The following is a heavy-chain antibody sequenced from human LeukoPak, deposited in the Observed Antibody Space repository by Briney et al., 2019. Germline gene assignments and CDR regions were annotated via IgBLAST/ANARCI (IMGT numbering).Heavy chain of an antibody. CDR1: GFTFSSHS. D-gene: IGHD4-17*01. CDR2: ISSSSSYI. V-gene: IGHV3-21*01. CDR3: ARESYGDYVFDY. J-gene: IGHJ4*02. Sequence: GGSLRLSCAASGFTFSSHSMNWVRQAPGKGLEWVSSISSSSSYIYYADSVKGRFTISRDNAKNSLYLQMNSLRAEDTAVYYCARESYGDYVFDYWGQGTLVTVSS.